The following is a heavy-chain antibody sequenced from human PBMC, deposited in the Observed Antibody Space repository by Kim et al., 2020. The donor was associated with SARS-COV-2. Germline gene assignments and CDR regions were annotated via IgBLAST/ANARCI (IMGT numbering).Heavy chain of an antibody. J-gene: IGHJ4*02. D-gene: IGHD6-13*01. V-gene: IGHV4-34*09. Sequence: NYNPARSSRVTLSVKPSKNQSSLKLSSVTAADTAVYYCARDHISSSWSFDYWGQGTLVTVSS. CDR3: ARDHISSSWSFDY.